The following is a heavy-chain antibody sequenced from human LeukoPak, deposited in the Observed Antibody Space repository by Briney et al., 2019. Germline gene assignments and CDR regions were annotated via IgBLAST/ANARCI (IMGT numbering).Heavy chain of an antibody. D-gene: IGHD3-22*01. CDR2: IWYDGSNK. J-gene: IGHJ4*02. V-gene: IGHV3-33*08. Sequence: GGSLRLSCAASGFIFSSYAMKWVRQAPGKGLEWVAVIWYDGSNKYYADSVKGRFTISRDNSKNTLYLQMNSLRAEDTAVYYCARSYDSSGYLEWGQGTLVTVSS. CDR1: GFIFSSYA. CDR3: ARSYDSSGYLE.